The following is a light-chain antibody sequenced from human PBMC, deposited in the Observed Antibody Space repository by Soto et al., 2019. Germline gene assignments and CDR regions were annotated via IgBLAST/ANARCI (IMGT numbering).Light chain of an antibody. CDR1: PSISSY. CDR3: QQSYDSPPVT. Sequence: DVQLTQSPSSLSASVGDRLTITCRASPSISSYLNWYQQKPGKAPKLLIYAASSLQSGVPSRFSGSGSGTDFTLTISSLQPEDFATYFCQQSYDSPPVTFGQGTKVELK. V-gene: IGKV1-39*01. CDR2: AAS. J-gene: IGKJ1*01.